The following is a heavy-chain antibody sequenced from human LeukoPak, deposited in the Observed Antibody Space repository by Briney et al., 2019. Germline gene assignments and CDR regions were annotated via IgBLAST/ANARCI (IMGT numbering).Heavy chain of an antibody. CDR3: TRSAAGTYY. D-gene: IGHD1-1*01. CDR1: GFPFRRYS. Sequence: GGTLRLSCVASGFPFRRYSMNWVRQAPGKGLDWVSSISSSSSYKYYTDSVKGRFTISRDNAKISLYLQMNSLRAEDTAVDYCTRSAAGTYYWGQGTLGTVSS. V-gene: IGHV3-21*01. CDR2: ISSSSSYK. J-gene: IGHJ4*02.